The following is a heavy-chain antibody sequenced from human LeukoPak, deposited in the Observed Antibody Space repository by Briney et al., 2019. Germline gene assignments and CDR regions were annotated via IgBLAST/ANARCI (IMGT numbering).Heavy chain of an antibody. CDR1: GFTFSSYG. J-gene: IGHJ4*02. CDR2: IWYDGSNE. CDR3: ARGRSGNYFDY. D-gene: IGHD1-26*01. Sequence: GRSLRLSCAASGFTFSSYGMHWVRQAPGKGLEWVAFIWYDGSNEYYADSVEGRFTISRDNAKNTLYLQMNSLRAEDTAVYYCARGRSGNYFDYWGQGTLVTVSS. V-gene: IGHV3-33*01.